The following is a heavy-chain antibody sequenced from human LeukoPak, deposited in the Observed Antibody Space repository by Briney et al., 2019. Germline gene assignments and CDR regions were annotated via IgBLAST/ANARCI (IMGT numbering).Heavy chain of an antibody. J-gene: IGHJ6*03. V-gene: IGHV1-18*01. CDR2: ISAYNGNT. Sequence: ASVKVSCKASGYTFTSYGISWVRQAPGQGLEWMGWISAYNGNTNYAQKLQGRVTMTTDTSTSTAYMELRSLRSDDTAVYYCARVWSGSYFGVIQYYYYMDVWGKGTTVTISS. D-gene: IGHD1-26*01. CDR3: ARVWSGSYFGVIQYYYYMDV. CDR1: GYTFTSYG.